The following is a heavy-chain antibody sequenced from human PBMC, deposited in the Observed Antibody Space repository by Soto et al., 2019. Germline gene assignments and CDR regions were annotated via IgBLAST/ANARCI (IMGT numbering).Heavy chain of an antibody. Sequence: GGSLRLSCAASGFTFSSYSMNWVRQAPGKGLEWVSSISSSSSYIYYADSVKGRFTISRDNAKNSLYLQMNSLRAEDTAVYYWARYRFLEGLSYLHYNYNYTAVGGKGPTVTGSS. J-gene: IGHJ6*03. CDR2: ISSSSSYI. CDR3: ARYRFLEGLSYLHYNYNYTAV. D-gene: IGHD3-3*01. CDR1: GFTFSSYS. V-gene: IGHV3-21*01.